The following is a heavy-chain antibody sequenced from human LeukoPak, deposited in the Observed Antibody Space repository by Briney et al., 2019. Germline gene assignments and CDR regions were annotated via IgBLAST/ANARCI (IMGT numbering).Heavy chain of an antibody. Sequence: AGGSLRLSCAASGFTFDDYGMSWVRQAPGKGLEGVANIKQDGSEKYYVDSVKGRFTISRDNAKNSLYLQMNSLRAEDTAVYYCARDLGIWAAAGVFYYYYYYGMDVWGQGTTVTVSS. CDR2: IKQDGSEK. D-gene: IGHD6-13*01. CDR3: ARDLGIWAAAGVFYYYYYYGMDV. V-gene: IGHV3-7*01. J-gene: IGHJ6*02. CDR1: GFTFDDYG.